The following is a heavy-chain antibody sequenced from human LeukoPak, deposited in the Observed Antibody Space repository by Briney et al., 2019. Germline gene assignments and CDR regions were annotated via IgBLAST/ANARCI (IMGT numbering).Heavy chain of an antibody. Sequence: SETLSLTCTVSGGSISSGSYYWSWIRQPAGKGLEWIGRIYTSGSTNYNPSLKSRVTISVDTSKNQFSLKLSSVTAADTAVYYCARDSPPAYCSGGSCYFDYWGQGTLVTVSS. CDR3: ARDSPPAYCSGGSCYFDY. D-gene: IGHD2-15*01. V-gene: IGHV4-61*02. CDR2: IYTSGST. CDR1: GGSISSGSYY. J-gene: IGHJ4*02.